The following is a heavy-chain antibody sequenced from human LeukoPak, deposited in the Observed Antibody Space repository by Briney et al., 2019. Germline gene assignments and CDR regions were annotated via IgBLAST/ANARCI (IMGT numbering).Heavy chain of an antibody. CDR3: AGSARGYNYGYNDY. Sequence: SETLSLTCTVSGGSVSSGSYFWSWIRQPAGKGLEWIGRIYTTGSTNYNPSLKSRVTISVDTSKNQFSLKLSSVTAADTAIYYCAGSARGYNYGYNDYWGQGTLVTVSS. CDR1: GGSVSSGSYF. D-gene: IGHD5-18*01. CDR2: IYTTGST. V-gene: IGHV4-61*02. J-gene: IGHJ4*02.